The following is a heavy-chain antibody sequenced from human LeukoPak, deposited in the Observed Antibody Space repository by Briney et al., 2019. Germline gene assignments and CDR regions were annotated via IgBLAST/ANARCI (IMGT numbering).Heavy chain of an antibody. CDR2: IDPSDSYT. Sequence: GESLKISCKGSGYSFTSYWISWVRQMPGKGLEWMGRIDPSDSYTNYSPSFQGHVTISADESISTAYLQWSSLKASDTAMYYCARLRRLAVAGRVRGYFDYWGQGTLVTVSS. CDR1: GYSFTSYW. V-gene: IGHV5-10-1*01. CDR3: ARLRRLAVAGRVRGYFDY. D-gene: IGHD6-19*01. J-gene: IGHJ4*02.